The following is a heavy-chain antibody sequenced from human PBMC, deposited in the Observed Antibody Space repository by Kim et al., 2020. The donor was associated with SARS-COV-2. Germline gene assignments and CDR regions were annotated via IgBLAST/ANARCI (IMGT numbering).Heavy chain of an antibody. CDR3: VKGLRGVRGVIMFDY. CDR1: GFTFSSYA. J-gene: IGHJ4*02. Sequence: GGSLRLSCSASGFTFSSYAMHWVRQAPGKGLEYVSAISSNGGSTYYADSVKGRFTISRDNSKNTLYLQMSSLRAEDTAVYYCVKGLRGVRGVIMFDYWGQGTLVTVSS. V-gene: IGHV3-64D*09. D-gene: IGHD3-10*01. CDR2: ISSNGGST.